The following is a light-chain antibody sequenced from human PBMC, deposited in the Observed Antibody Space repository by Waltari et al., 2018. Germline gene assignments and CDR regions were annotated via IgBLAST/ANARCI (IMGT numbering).Light chain of an antibody. Sequence: EIVLTQSPGTLSLSPGERATLSCRASQSVSSNYLAWYQHKPGQAPILVIYDASTRATGIPDRFSGSGSGTDFTLTINRLEPEDFAVYYCQQYGSSPRTFGQGTKVEIK. CDR1: QSVSSNY. V-gene: IGKV3-20*01. J-gene: IGKJ1*01. CDR3: QQYGSSPRT. CDR2: DAS.